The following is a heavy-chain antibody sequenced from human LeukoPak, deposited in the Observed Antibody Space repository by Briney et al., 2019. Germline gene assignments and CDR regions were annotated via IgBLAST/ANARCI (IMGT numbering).Heavy chain of an antibody. Sequence: GGSLRLSCAASGFTFSSYEMNWVRQAPGKGLEWVSYISSSGSTIYYADSVKGRFTISRDNAKNSLYLQMNSLRAEDTVVYYCARVEILTGYSPDYWGQGTLVTVSS. CDR1: GFTFSSYE. V-gene: IGHV3-48*03. CDR2: ISSSGSTI. CDR3: ARVEILTGYSPDY. D-gene: IGHD3-9*01. J-gene: IGHJ4*02.